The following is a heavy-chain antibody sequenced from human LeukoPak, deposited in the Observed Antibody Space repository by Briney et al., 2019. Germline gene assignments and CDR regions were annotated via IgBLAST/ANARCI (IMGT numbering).Heavy chain of an antibody. V-gene: IGHV3-30*02. J-gene: IGHJ4*02. D-gene: IGHD4-11*01. CDR2: IRYDGSNK. CDR1: GFTFSSYG. CDR3: AKFSDYSNPLDY. Sequence: GGSLRLSCAASGFTFSSYGMHWVRQAPGKGLEWVAFIRYDGSNKYYADSVKGRLTISRDNSKNTLYLQMNSLRAEDTAVYYCAKFSDYSNPLDYWGQGTLVTVSS.